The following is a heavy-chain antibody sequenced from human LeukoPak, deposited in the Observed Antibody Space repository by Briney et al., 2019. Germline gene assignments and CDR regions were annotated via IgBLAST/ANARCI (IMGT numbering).Heavy chain of an antibody. Sequence: GGSLRLSCVASGFKFSTYWMSWVRQAPGKGLEWVSVIYSGGSIYYADSVKGRFTISRDNSKNTLYLQMNSLRAEDTAVYYCAKSNGYGLVDIWGQGTMVTVSS. V-gene: IGHV3-66*01. CDR2: IYSGGSI. J-gene: IGHJ3*02. CDR3: AKSNGYGLVDI. CDR1: GFKFSTYW. D-gene: IGHD3-10*01.